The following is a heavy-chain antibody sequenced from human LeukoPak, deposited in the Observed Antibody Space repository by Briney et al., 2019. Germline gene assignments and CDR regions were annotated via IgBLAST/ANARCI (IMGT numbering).Heavy chain of an antibody. CDR1: GYTFTGYY. CDR3: ARLAVTTDDAFDI. V-gene: IGHV1-2*02. D-gene: IGHD4-17*01. Sequence: GASVKVSCKASGYTFTGYYIHWVRQAPGQGLEWMGWINPNSGGTNYAQKFQGRVTMTRDTPIRTAYMELSRVRSDDTAVYCCARLAVTTDDAFDIWGQGTMVTVSS. CDR2: INPNSGGT. J-gene: IGHJ3*02.